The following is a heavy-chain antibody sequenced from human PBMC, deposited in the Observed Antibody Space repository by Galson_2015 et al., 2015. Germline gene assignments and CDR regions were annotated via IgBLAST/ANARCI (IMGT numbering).Heavy chain of an antibody. CDR3: ARDRSIAAAPVWFDP. J-gene: IGHJ5*02. V-gene: IGHV4-39*07. D-gene: IGHD6-25*01. CDR1: GGSISSSSYY. CDR2: IYYSGST. Sequence: VTLSLTCTVSGGSISSSSYYWGWIRQPPGKGLPWIGSIYYSGSTYYTPSLRSRVTISVATPKNRFSLKLTSVTAASTAVYYCARDRSIAAAPVWFDPWGQGTLVTASS.